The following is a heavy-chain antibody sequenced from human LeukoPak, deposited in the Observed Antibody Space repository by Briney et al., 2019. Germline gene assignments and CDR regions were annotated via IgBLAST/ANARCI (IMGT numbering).Heavy chain of an antibody. CDR1: GFTFSSNA. Sequence: GGSLRLSCAASGFTFSSNAMSWVRQAPGKGLEWVSGISGSGSSTYYVDSVKGRFTISRDKSKNTLYLQMNSLRAEDTAVYYRASRTSTLNWGQGTLVTVSS. V-gene: IGHV3-23*01. CDR3: ASRTSTLN. CDR2: ISGSGSST. J-gene: IGHJ4*02.